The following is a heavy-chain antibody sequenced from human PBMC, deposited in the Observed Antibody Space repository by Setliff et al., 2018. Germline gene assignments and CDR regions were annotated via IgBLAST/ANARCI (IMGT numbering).Heavy chain of an antibody. CDR2: IVPMFGTT. D-gene: IGHD2-21*01. V-gene: IGHV1-69*05. CDR3: ARETVVVISSTKYYYYMDV. J-gene: IGHJ6*03. CDR1: GAPLSSLG. Sequence: SVKVSCKASGAPLSSLGISWVRQAPGQGLDWMGGIVPMFGTTKYAQSFQGRVTITTDESTSTAYMELSSLRSEDSAVYFCARETVVVISSTKYYYYMDVWGEGTTVTVSS.